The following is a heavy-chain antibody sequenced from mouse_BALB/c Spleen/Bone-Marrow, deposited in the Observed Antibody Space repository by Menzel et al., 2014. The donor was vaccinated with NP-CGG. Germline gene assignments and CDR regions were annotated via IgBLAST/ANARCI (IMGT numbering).Heavy chain of an antibody. Sequence: DVMLVESGGGLVQPGGSLKLSCATSGFTFSDYYLYWVRQTPEKGLEWVAYISNGGGSTYYPDTVKGRFTISRDNAKNTLYLQMSRLKSEDTAMYYCARQDYSYYYAMDYWGQGTSVTVSS. CDR2: ISNGGGST. V-gene: IGHV5-12*02. CDR3: ARQDYSYYYAMDY. J-gene: IGHJ4*01. CDR1: GFTFSDYY. D-gene: IGHD2-13*01.